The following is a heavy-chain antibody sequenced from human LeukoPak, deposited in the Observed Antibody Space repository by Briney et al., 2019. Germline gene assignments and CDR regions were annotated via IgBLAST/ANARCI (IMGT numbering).Heavy chain of an antibody. Sequence: GGSLRLSCAASGFTFSSYELNWVRQAPGKGLEWVSYISGIGTTQHYADSVKGRFTISRDNAKNSLYLQMNSLTAEDTAVYYCARDRSKVTAYDDALDIWGQGTMVIVSS. V-gene: IGHV3-48*03. D-gene: IGHD2-21*02. CDR2: ISGIGTTQ. CDR3: ARDRSKVTAYDDALDI. CDR1: GFTFSSYE. J-gene: IGHJ3*02.